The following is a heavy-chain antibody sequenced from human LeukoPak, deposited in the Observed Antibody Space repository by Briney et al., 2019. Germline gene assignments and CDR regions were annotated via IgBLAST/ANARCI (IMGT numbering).Heavy chain of an antibody. V-gene: IGHV1-69*04. Sequence: GASVKVSCKASGGTFSSYAISWVRQAPGQGLEWMGRIIPILGIANYAQKFQGRVTITADKSTSTAYMELSSLRSEDTAVYYCARDRAGGYYYDSSGYYYEALEDVWGQGTTVTVSS. CDR2: IIPILGIA. CDR3: ARDRAGGYYYDSSGYYYEALEDV. D-gene: IGHD3-22*01. J-gene: IGHJ6*02. CDR1: GGTFSSYA.